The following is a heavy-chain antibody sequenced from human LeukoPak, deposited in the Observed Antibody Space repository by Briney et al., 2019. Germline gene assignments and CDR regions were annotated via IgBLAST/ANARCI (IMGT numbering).Heavy chain of an antibody. CDR2: INPNSGGT. D-gene: IGHD1-1*01. CDR1: GYTFTGYY. Sequence: ASVKVSCKASGYTFTGYYMHWVRQAPGQGLEWMGWINPNSGGTNYAQKFQGRVTTTEDTSTDTAYMELSSLRSDDTAVYYCATGVRMDNWDDEYLGFPTYFDFWGQGTLVTVSS. CDR3: ATGVRMDNWDDEYLGFPTYFDF. J-gene: IGHJ4*02. V-gene: IGHV1-2*02.